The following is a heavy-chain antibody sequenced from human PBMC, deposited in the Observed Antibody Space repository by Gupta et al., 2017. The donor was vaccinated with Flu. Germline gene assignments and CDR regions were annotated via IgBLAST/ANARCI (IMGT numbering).Heavy chain of an antibody. CDR3: VRTPNSDYFDS. CDR1: GFSLSSRTMC. CDR2: IDWEDDK. Sequence: QVTLRESGPALVKPTETLTLTCTFSGFSLSSRTMCVSWIRQAPGKALEWLALIDWEDDKYYTKSLRPRLTISKDTSKNQVVLTMTNVDPDDTGTYYCVRTPNSDYFDSWGQGTLVTVSS. J-gene: IGHJ4*02. V-gene: IGHV2-70*01. D-gene: IGHD1-7*01.